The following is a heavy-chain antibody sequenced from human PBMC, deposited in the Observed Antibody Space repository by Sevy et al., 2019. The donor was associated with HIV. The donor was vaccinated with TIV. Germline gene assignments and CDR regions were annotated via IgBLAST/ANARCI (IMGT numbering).Heavy chain of an antibody. CDR2: ISYEGSNK. J-gene: IGHJ4*02. CDR1: GFTFSRYG. V-gene: IGHV3-30*18. CDR3: ANAYDVSSVKTGGHFDS. Sequence: GGSLRLSCGGFGFTFSRYGMHWVRQAPGKGLEWVAVISYEGSNKYYADSVKGRFTISRDNSKNTLYRQMNSLRAEDTAVYFCANAYDVSSVKTGGHFDSWGQGTLVTVSS. D-gene: IGHD3-3*01.